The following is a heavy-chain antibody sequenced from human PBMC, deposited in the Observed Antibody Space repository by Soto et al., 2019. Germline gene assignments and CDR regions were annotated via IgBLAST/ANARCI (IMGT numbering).Heavy chain of an antibody. CDR1: GGSFSGYY. Sequence: SETLSLTCAVYGGSFSGYYWSWIRQPPGKGLEWIGEINHSGSTNYNPSLKSRVTISVDTSKNQFSLKLSSVAAADTAVYYCARRRTTFSIDPWGQGTLVTVSS. J-gene: IGHJ5*02. CDR3: ARRRTTFSIDP. CDR2: INHSGST. D-gene: IGHD4-17*01. V-gene: IGHV4-34*01.